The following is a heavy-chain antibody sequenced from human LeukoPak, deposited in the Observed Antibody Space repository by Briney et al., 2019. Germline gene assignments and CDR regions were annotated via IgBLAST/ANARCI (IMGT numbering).Heavy chain of an antibody. J-gene: IGHJ6*03. CDR3: ATSLGEYSSSWYANYYYYYMDV. Sequence: SETLSLTCTVSGGSISSYYWSWIRQPAGKGLEWIGRIYTSGSTNYNPSLKSRVTMSVDTSKNQFSLKLSSVTAADTAVYYCATSLGEYSSSWYANYYYYYMDVWGKGTTVTISS. CDR1: GGSISSYY. CDR2: IYTSGST. D-gene: IGHD6-13*01. V-gene: IGHV4-4*07.